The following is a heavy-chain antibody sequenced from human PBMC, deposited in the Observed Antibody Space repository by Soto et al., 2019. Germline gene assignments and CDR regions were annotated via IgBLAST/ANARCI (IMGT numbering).Heavy chain of an antibody. V-gene: IGHV3-21*01. D-gene: IGHD1-26*01. CDR2: ISSSSSYI. Sequence: EVQLVESGGGLVKPGGSLRLSCAASGFTFSSYSMNWVRQAPGKGLEWVSSISSSSSYIYYADSVKGRFTISRDNAKNSLYLQMNSLRAEDTAVYYCARDRGSYHYYYGMDVWGQGTTVTVSS. CDR3: ARDRGSYHYYYGMDV. J-gene: IGHJ6*02. CDR1: GFTFSSYS.